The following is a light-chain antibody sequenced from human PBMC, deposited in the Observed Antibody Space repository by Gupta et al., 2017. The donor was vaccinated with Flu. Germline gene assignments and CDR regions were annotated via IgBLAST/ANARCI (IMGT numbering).Light chain of an antibody. CDR2: GAS. CDR3: QQYYNCPRR. Sequence: VAMVDRATINSKTRQSGSYTSKGDNLAWYQQKPGQPPRLLIYGASTRVIGVPDRFSGGGSGTDFTLTISSLQSEDVALYFCQQYYNCPRRFGRGTKVEIK. CDR1: QSGSYTSKGDN. J-gene: IGKJ1*01. V-gene: IGKV4-1*01.